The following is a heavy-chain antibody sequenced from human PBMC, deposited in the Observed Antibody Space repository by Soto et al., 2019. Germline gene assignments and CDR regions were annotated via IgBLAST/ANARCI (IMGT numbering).Heavy chain of an antibody. D-gene: IGHD3-16*01. CDR1: GGSISSYY. V-gene: IGHV4-59*01. CDR2: IYYSGST. CDR3: AGLPDPRYYYYYMDV. Sequence: PSETLSLTCTVSGGSISSYYWSWIRQPPGKGLEWIGYIYYSGSTNYNPSLKSRVTISVDTSKNQFSLKLSSVTAADTAVYYCAGLPDPRYYYYYMDVWGKGTTGTVSS. J-gene: IGHJ6*03.